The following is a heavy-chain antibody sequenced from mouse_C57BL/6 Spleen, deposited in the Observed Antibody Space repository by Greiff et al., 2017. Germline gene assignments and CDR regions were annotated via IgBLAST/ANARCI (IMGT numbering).Heavy chain of an antibody. V-gene: IGHV1-52*01. CDR3: ARSGVLRREDYFDY. CDR1: GYTFTSYW. CDR2: IDPSDSET. J-gene: IGHJ2*01. Sequence: VQLQQPGAELVRPGSSVKLSCKASGYTFTSYWMHWVKQRPIQGLEWIGNIDPSDSETHYNQKFKDKATLTVDKSSSTAYMQLSSLTSEDSAVYYCARSGVLRREDYFDYWGQGTTLTVSS. D-gene: IGHD1-1*01.